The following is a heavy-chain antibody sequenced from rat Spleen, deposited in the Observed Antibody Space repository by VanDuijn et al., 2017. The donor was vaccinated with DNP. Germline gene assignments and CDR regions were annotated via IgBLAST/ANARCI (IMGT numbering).Heavy chain of an antibody. CDR3: VRWYNSGYYFDY. Sequence: EVRLVESGGDLVQPGRSLKLSCVASRFTFNNFWMTWFRQVPGKGLDWVASITSSGDNTLYPDSVKGRFTISRDIAKNTLYLQMNSLRSEDMATYYCVRWYNSGYYFDYWGQGVMVTVSS. CDR2: ITSSGDNT. J-gene: IGHJ2*01. CDR1: RFTFNNFW. V-gene: IGHV5-31*01. D-gene: IGHD4-3*01.